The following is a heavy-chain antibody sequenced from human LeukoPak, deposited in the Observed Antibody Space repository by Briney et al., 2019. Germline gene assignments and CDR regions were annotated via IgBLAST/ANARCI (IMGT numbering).Heavy chain of an antibody. CDR2: ISAYNGNT. V-gene: IGHV1-18*01. D-gene: IGHD3-10*01. Sequence: ASVKVSCKASGYTFTSYGISWVRQAPGQGLKWMGWISAYNGNTNYAQKLQGRVTMTTDTSTSTAYMELRSLRSDDTAVYYCARAHVVRGVIIVDYWGQGTLVAVSS. CDR1: GYTFTSYG. J-gene: IGHJ4*02. CDR3: ARAHVVRGVIIVDY.